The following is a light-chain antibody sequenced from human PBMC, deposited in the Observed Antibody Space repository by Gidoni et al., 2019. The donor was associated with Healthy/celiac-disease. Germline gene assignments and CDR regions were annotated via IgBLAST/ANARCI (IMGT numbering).Light chain of an antibody. V-gene: IGKV3-11*01. Sequence: VLTQSPATLSLSPGERATLSCRASQSVSSYLAWYQQKPGQAPRLLIYDAFNRATGIPARFSGSGSGTDFTLTISSLEPDDSAVYYCQQRSNWPLTFGGGTKVEIK. CDR2: DAF. J-gene: IGKJ4*01. CDR1: QSVSSY. CDR3: QQRSNWPLT.